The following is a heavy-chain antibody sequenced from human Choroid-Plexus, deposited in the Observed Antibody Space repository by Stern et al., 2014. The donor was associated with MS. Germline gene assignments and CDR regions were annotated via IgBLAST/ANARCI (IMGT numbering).Heavy chain of an antibody. CDR3: ARDRHWLTYYFDY. CDR2: ISYDGTTK. J-gene: IGHJ4*02. V-gene: IGHV3-30*03. Sequence: VQLVESGGGVVQPGRPLRLSCIGSGFIFSSFGMHWVRQAPGKGLEWVAFISYDGTTKDYAVSVKGRFTISRDNSNNTLWMQMSSLRPEDTAVYYCARDRHWLTYYFDYGGQGSLVPVSS. CDR1: GFIFSSFG. D-gene: IGHD3-9*01.